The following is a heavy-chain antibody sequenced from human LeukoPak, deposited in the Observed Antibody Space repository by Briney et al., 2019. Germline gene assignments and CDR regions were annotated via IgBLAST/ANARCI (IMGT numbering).Heavy chain of an antibody. CDR3: AKGHYYGSGSLDY. Sequence: PGGSLRLSCAASGFTFSNYWIHWVRQAPGKGLVWVSRTDNAGSITTYADSVKGRFTISRDNSKNTLYVQMNSLRAEDTAVYYCAKGHYYGSGSLDYWGQGTLVTVSS. CDR1: GFTFSNYW. D-gene: IGHD3-10*01. CDR2: TDNAGSIT. J-gene: IGHJ4*02. V-gene: IGHV3-74*03.